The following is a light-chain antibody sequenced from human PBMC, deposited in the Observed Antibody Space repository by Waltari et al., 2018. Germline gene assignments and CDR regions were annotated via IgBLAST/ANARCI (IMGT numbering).Light chain of an antibody. CDR3: QAWDSSIDVV. Sequence: SYELTQPPSVSVSPGQTASITCSGAKWGDHSVCRYQQKPGQYPVLVIYHDNKRPSGIPERFSGSKSGNTATLTISGTQAMDEGYYYCQAWDSSIDVVFGGGTKLTVL. CDR1: KWGDHS. CDR2: HDN. J-gene: IGLJ2*01. V-gene: IGLV3-1*01.